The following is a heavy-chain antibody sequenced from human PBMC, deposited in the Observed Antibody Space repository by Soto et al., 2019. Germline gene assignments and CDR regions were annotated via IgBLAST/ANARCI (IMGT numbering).Heavy chain of an antibody. CDR1: GFTFSSYA. CDR2: ISGSGDYT. V-gene: IGHV3-23*01. D-gene: IGHD1-1*01. J-gene: IGHJ5*02. Sequence: EVQLLESGGGLVQPGESLRLSCAASGFTFSSYAMTWVRQAPGKGLEWVSSISGSGDYTYFADSVKGRFTISRDNSKDTLYLQMSSLRVEDTAIYYCAKDSRNNPQGWFDPWGQGTLVTVSS. CDR3: AKDSRNNPQGWFDP.